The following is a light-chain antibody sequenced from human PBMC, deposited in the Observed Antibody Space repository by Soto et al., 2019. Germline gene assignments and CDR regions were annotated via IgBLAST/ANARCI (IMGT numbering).Light chain of an antibody. CDR3: QQYNSYSKT. CDR1: QSISSW. CDR2: DAS. J-gene: IGKJ1*01. V-gene: IGKV1-5*01. Sequence: DIQMTQSPSTLSASGGDRGTITCRAGQSISSWLAWYQQKPGKAPKLLIYDASSLESGVPSSFSGHGSGTEFTLTISSLQPDDSASYYCQQYNSYSKTFGQGTNVDI.